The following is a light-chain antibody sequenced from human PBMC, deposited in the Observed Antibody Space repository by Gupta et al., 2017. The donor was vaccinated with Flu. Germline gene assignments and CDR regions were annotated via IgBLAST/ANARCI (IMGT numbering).Light chain of an antibody. CDR1: SSNIGSNY. V-gene: IGLV1-47*01. Sequence: VTIACFGSSSNIGSNYVYWYQQLPGTAPKLLIYRNDQRPSGVPDRFSGSKSGTSASLAISGLRSEDEANYYCAAWDDSLSGRLFGGGTKLTVL. CDR2: RND. CDR3: AAWDDSLSGRL. J-gene: IGLJ3*02.